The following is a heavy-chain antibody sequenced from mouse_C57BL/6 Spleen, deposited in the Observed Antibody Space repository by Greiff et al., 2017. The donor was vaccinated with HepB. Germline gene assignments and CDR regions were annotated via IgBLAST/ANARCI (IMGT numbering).Heavy chain of an antibody. CDR1: GFTFSDYG. V-gene: IGHV5-17*01. D-gene: IGHD1-1*01. Sequence: EVQLVESGGGLVKPGGSLKLSCAASGFTFSDYGMHWVRQAPEKGLEWVAYISSGSSTIYYADTVKGRFTISRDNAKNTLFLQMTSLRSEDTAMYYCARRKYYGSGNWYFDVWGTGTTVTVSS. CDR2: ISSGSSTI. CDR3: ARRKYYGSGNWYFDV. J-gene: IGHJ1*03.